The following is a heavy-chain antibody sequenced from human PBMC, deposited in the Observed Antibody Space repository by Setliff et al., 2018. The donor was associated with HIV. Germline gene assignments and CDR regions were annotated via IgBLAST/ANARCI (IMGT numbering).Heavy chain of an antibody. CDR1: GGSISIHY. J-gene: IGHJ6*02. D-gene: IGHD6-19*01. CDR2: VSYSGST. CDR3: GRQAWDHQSSGYFVDY. Sequence: PSETLSLTCTVSGGSISIHYWSWIRQPPGKGLEWIGTVSYSGSTNYNPSLKSRVTISVDTSENQFSLKLSSVTAADTAVYYCGRQAWDHQSSGYFVDYWGQGTTVTVSS. V-gene: IGHV4-59*11.